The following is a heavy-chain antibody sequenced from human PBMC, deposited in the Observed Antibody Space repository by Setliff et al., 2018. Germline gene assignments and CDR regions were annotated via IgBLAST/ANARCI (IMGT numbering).Heavy chain of an antibody. J-gene: IGHJ4*02. CDR3: ARGSGNYYGSGNYYHFDY. Sequence: QPGGSLRLSCAASGFTFSSYWMHRVRQVPGKGLVWVSRLNSDGSSTSYADSVKGRFTISRDNAKNSLYLQMNSLRAEDTAVYYCARGSGNYYGSGNYYHFDYWGQGTLVTVSS. D-gene: IGHD3-10*01. V-gene: IGHV3-74*01. CDR2: LNSDGSST. CDR1: GFTFSSYW.